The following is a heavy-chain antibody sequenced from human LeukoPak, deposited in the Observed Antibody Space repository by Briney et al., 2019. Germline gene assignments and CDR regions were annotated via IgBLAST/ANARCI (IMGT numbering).Heavy chain of an antibody. D-gene: IGHD5-12*01. CDR2: IYYSGSI. Sequence: SQTLSLTRTVSVRLFSHFYWRWIPQPRGKGLEWIGYIYYSGSINYSPSLTSRLTISVDTSKNQFSLSLNSVTAADTAIYYCARGFDSKSTYFDYWGQGTLVTVSS. J-gene: IGHJ4*02. CDR1: VRLFSHFY. CDR3: ARGFDSKSTYFDY. V-gene: IGHV4-59*01.